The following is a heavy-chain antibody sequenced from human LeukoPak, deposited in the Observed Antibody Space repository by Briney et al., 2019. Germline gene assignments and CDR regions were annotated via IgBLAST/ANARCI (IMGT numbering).Heavy chain of an antibody. CDR2: IIPILGIA. CDR3: ATHRSSWPIYYYYGMDV. Sequence: SVKVSCKASGSTFSSYAISWVRQAPGQGLEWMGRIIPILGIANYAQKFQGRVTITADKSTSTAYMELSSLRSEDTAVYYCATHRSSWPIYYYYGMDVWGQGTTVTVSS. J-gene: IGHJ6*02. D-gene: IGHD6-13*01. CDR1: GSTFSSYA. V-gene: IGHV1-69*04.